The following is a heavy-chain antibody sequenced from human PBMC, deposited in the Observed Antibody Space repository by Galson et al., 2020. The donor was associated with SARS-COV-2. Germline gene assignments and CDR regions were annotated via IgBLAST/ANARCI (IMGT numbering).Heavy chain of an antibody. V-gene: IGHV3-30*18. Sequence: TGGSLRLSCAASGFTFSSYGMHWVRQAPGKGLEWVAVISYDGSNKYYADSVKGRFTISRDNSKNTLYLQMNSLRAEDTAVYYCAKEYSSGWLLKRNYYYYGMDVWGQGTTVTVSS. CDR3: AKEYSSGWLLKRNYYYYGMDV. CDR1: GFTFSSYG. J-gene: IGHJ6*02. D-gene: IGHD6-19*01. CDR2: ISYDGSNK.